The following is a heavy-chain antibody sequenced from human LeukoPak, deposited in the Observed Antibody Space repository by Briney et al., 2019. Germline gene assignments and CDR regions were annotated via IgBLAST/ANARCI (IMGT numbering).Heavy chain of an antibody. CDR2: IYYSGST. CDR1: AASTSSSSYC. D-gene: IGHD2-8*01. CDR3: VVYAIYRLSFDY. Sequence: SQTMSLTCTVSAASTSSSSYCWGWIRHPPGKGREWIGSIYYSGSTYYNPSLKSRVAISVDTSKNQFCLELSSVTAADTAVYYCVVYAIYRLSFDYWGQGTLVTVSS. J-gene: IGHJ4*02. V-gene: IGHV4-39*01.